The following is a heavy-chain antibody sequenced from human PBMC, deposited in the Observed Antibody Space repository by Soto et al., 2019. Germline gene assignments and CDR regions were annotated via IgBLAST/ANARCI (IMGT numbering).Heavy chain of an antibody. D-gene: IGHD6-13*01. CDR2: IIPLYGTA. CDR3: ARGSSGYISSWYYFDY. J-gene: IGHJ4*02. CDR1: GDTFTNYA. V-gene: IGHV1-69*01. Sequence: QVQLMQSGAEVKKPGSSVRVSCEASGDTFTNYAISWVRQAPGQGLEWLGGIIPLYGTANYAQKFQDRVTITADGSTSTAYMDLSSLRSEDTAVYYCARGSSGYISSWYYFDYWGRGTLVTVSS.